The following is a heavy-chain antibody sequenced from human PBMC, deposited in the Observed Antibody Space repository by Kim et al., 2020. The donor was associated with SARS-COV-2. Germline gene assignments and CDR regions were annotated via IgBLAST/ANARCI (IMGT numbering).Heavy chain of an antibody. J-gene: IGHJ4*02. CDR2: IYYSGNT. V-gene: IGHV4-39*01. CDR3: ARALDYYDRSAYYD. CDR1: GGSISTSSYY. Sequence: SETLSLTCTVSGGSISTSSYYWGWIRQPPGKGLEWIGNIYYSGNTYYNSSLKSRVTIFLDTSKNQFTLKLSSVTAADTAVYYCARALDYYDRSAYYDWGQGTLDSVSS. D-gene: IGHD3-22*01.